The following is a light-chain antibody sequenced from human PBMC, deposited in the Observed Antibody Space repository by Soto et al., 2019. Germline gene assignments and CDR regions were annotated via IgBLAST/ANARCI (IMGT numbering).Light chain of an antibody. CDR2: AAS. CDR3: QQYNNWPPWT. CDR1: QSVNSN. J-gene: IGKJ1*01. V-gene: IGKV3-15*01. Sequence: EIVMTQSPATLSVSPGDTATLSCRASQSVNSNLAGYQQTPGQAPRLLIYAASTRATSIPARFNGSGSGTEFTLTISSLQSEDFAVYHCQQYNNWPPWTFGQGTKVEIK.